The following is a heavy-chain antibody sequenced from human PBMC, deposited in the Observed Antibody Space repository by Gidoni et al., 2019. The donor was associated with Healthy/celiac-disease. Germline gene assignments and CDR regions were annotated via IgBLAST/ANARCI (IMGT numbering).Heavy chain of an antibody. CDR3: GLEDTSSGYYV. Sequence: QVQLVQSGAEVKKPGASVKVSCKASGHTFTGYYMHWVRQAPGQGLEWMGRINPNSGGTNYAPRFQGRVTMTRDTSISTAYMELSRLRSDDTAVYYCGLEDTSSGYYVWGQGPLVTVSS. D-gene: IGHD3-22*01. J-gene: IGHJ4*02. V-gene: IGHV1-2*06. CDR1: GHTFTGYY. CDR2: INPNSGGT.